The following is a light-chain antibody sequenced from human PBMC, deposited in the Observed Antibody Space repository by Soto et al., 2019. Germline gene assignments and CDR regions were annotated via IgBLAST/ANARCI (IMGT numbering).Light chain of an antibody. CDR2: DAS. CDR3: QQRSNWPGT. J-gene: IGKJ5*01. Sequence: EIVLTQSPATLSLSPGERATLSCRASQSVSSYLAWYQQKPGQAPRLLIYDASNRATGIPARFSGSGSGTDFTLTISSLEPEDFAVYYCQQRSNWPGTFGQG. V-gene: IGKV3-11*01. CDR1: QSVSSY.